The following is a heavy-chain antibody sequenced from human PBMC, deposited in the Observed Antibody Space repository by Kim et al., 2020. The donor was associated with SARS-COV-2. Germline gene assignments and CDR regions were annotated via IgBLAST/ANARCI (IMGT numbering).Heavy chain of an antibody. V-gene: IGHV3-21*01. J-gene: IGHJ4*02. Sequence: DSGKGRFTSSKDNAKNALYLQMNSLRAEDTAVYYCGRGHIVATITAANGYWGQGTLVTVSS. D-gene: IGHD5-12*01. CDR3: GRGHIVATITAANGY.